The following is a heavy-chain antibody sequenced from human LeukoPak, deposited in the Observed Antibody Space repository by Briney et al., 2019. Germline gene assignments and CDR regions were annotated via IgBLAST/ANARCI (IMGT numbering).Heavy chain of an antibody. CDR2: IYSGGST. Sequence: GGSLRLSCAASGFTVSSNYMSWVRQAPGKGLEWVSVIYSGGSTYYADSVKGRFTISRDNSKNTLYLQMNSLRAEDTAVYYCAKVYDILTGYYLSEYWGQGTLVTVSS. V-gene: IGHV3-53*01. CDR1: GFTVSSNY. CDR3: AKVYDILTGYYLSEY. D-gene: IGHD3-9*01. J-gene: IGHJ4*02.